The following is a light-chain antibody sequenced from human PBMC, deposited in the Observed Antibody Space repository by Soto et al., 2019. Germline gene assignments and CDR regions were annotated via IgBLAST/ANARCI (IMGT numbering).Light chain of an antibody. Sequence: IVMPQSPATLSGAPGERVTSTWRASQGVSRKLAWYHHKPGQAPRLLISGASTGATGIPARCSGSGSGTEFTRTISSLQSEDCAIYYCQQYQTWPITFGGGTKVDIK. CDR3: QQYQTWPIT. J-gene: IGKJ4*02. CDR1: QGVSRK. CDR2: GAS. V-gene: IGKV3-15*01.